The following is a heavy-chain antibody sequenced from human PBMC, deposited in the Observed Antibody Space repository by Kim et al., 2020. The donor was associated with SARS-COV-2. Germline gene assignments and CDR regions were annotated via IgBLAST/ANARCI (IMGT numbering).Heavy chain of an antibody. CDR3: AADQDSHAGGSVDV. CDR1: GFTFTSSA. J-gene: IGHJ6*02. Sequence: SVKVSCKASGFTFTSSAVQWVRQARGQRLEWIGWIVVGSGNTNYAQKFQERVTITRDMSTSTAYMELSSLRSEDTAVYYCAADQDSHAGGSVDVWGQGTTVTVSS. CDR2: IVVGSGNT. D-gene: IGHD1-26*01. V-gene: IGHV1-58*01.